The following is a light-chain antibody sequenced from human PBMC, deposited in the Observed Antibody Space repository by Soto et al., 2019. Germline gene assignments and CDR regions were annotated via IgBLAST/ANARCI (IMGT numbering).Light chain of an antibody. CDR1: SSDVGGYNY. J-gene: IGLJ2*01. CDR3: SSYTTSSTMI. CDR2: EVS. Sequence: QSVLTQPPSASGSPGQSVTISCTGTSSDVGGYNYVSWYQQHPGKAPKLMIYEVSDRPSGVSNRFSGSKSGNTASLTISGLQAEDEAYYYCSSYTTSSTMIFGGGTKLTVL. V-gene: IGLV2-14*01.